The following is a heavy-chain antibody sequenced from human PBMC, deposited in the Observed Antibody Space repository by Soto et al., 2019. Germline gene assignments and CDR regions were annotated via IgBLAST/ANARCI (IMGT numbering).Heavy chain of an antibody. CDR1: GGSVSSGSYY. CDR2: IYYSGST. J-gene: IGHJ4*02. CDR3: ARVTDYDFWSGYYYYFDY. Sequence: SETLSLTCTVSGGSVSSGSYYWSWIRQPPGKGLEWIGYIYYSGSTNYNPSLKSRVTISVDTSKNQFSLKLSSVTAADTAVYYCARVTDYDFWSGYYYYFDYWGQGTLVTVSS. V-gene: IGHV4-61*01. D-gene: IGHD3-3*01.